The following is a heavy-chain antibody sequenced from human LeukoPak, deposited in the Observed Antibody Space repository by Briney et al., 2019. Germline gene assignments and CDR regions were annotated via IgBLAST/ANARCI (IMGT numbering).Heavy chain of an antibody. Sequence: SETLSLTCAVYGGSFSGYYWSWIRQPPGKGLEWIGGINHSGSTNYNPSLKSRVTISVDTSKNQFSLKLSSVTAADTAVYYCASGRVVVPAAIGPRFDYWGREPWSPSPQ. V-gene: IGHV4-34*01. J-gene: IGHJ4*02. CDR2: INHSGST. D-gene: IGHD2-2*01. CDR3: ASGRVVVPAAIGPRFDY. CDR1: GGSFSGYY.